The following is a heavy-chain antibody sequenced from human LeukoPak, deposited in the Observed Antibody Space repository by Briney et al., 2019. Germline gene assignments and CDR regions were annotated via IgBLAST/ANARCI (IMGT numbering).Heavy chain of an antibody. V-gene: IGHV3-23*01. Sequence: PGGSLRLSCVASGFTLSSYAMSWVRQPAGRGRGWVSAIIGSGGSTYYADSVKGRSTIPRDKSNNTLYLQMNSLRAEDTAVYYCAKEDSSGEEGIGVVDYWGQGTLVTVSS. D-gene: IGHD6-19*01. J-gene: IGHJ4*02. CDR3: AKEDSSGEEGIGVVDY. CDR1: GFTLSSYA. CDR2: IIGSGGST.